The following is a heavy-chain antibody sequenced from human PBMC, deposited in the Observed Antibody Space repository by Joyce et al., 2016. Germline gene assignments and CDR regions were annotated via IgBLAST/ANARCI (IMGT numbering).Heavy chain of an antibody. CDR1: GFAFSTYT. D-gene: IGHD6-13*01. Sequence: EVQLVESGGGLVKPGGSLRLSCAASGFAFSTYTMSGVRQAPGKGLEWVSSISYNSRFIYYADSLKGRFTISRDNAKNSLYLQMNSLRAEDTAVYYCGRVDPTEQPIDYWGQGTLVTVSS. J-gene: IGHJ4*02. CDR2: ISYNSRFI. V-gene: IGHV3-21*01. CDR3: GRVDPTEQPIDY.